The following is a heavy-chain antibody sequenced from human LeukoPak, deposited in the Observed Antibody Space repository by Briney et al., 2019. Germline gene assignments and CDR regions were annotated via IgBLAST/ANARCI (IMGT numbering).Heavy chain of an antibody. V-gene: IGHV3-30*02. D-gene: IGHD3-22*01. Sequence: GGSLRLSCAASGFTFSSYGMHWVRQAPGKGLEWVAFIRYDGSNKYYADSVKGRFTISRDNSKNTLYLQMNSLRAEDTAVYYCAKGPHPHPPFDYYDSSWGQRTLVTVSS. CDR3: AKGPHPHPPFDYYDSS. J-gene: IGHJ4*02. CDR2: IRYDGSNK. CDR1: GFTFSSYG.